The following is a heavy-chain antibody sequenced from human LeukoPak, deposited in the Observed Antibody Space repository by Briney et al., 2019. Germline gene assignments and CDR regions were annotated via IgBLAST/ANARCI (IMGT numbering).Heavy chain of an antibody. Sequence: SVKVSCKASGGTFSSYAISWVRQAPGQGLEWMGGIIPIFGTANYAQRFQGRVTITAAESTSTAYMELSSLRSEDTAVYYCARSRRITIFGVVIPRGWFDPWGQGTLVTVSS. J-gene: IGHJ5*02. V-gene: IGHV1-69*13. D-gene: IGHD3-3*01. CDR2: IIPIFGTA. CDR3: ARSRRITIFGVVIPRGWFDP. CDR1: GGTFSSYA.